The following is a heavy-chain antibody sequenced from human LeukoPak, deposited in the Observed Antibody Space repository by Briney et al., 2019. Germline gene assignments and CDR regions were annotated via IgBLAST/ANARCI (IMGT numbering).Heavy chain of an antibody. D-gene: IGHD3-9*01. V-gene: IGHV3-33*01. J-gene: IGHJ6*02. Sequence: PGGSLRLSCAASACPFSNHGMHWVRQAPGKGLEWVAVIWYDGSNKYYADSVKGRFTISRDNAKNSLYLQMNSLRAEDTAVYYCARRMFIGNYDILTGYSYYYYYGMDVWGQGTTVTVSS. CDR2: IWYDGSNK. CDR3: ARRMFIGNYDILTGYSYYYYYGMDV. CDR1: ACPFSNHG.